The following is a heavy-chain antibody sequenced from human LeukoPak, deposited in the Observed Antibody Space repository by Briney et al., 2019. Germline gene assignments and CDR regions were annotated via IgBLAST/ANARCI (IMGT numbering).Heavy chain of an antibody. CDR1: GFTFSYYG. CDR2: IINSGNSI. J-gene: IGHJ4*02. V-gene: IGHV3-48*04. Sequence: GGSLRLSCAASGFTFSYYGMNWVRQAPGKGPEWLSFIINSGNSIYYADSVKGRFTISRDNARNSLYLQIDSLRAEDTGVYYCARDRAVAIIGQLSPFDYCGQGTLVTVSS. CDR3: ARDRAVAIIGQLSPFDY. D-gene: IGHD6-19*01.